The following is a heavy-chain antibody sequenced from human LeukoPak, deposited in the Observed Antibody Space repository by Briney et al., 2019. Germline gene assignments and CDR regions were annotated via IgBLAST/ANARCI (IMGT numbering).Heavy chain of an antibody. CDR3: ARGPYWPNIVVPENYYMDV. CDR2: INPNSGNT. Sequence: GASVKVSCKASGYTFTSYDINWVRQATGQGLEWMGWINPNSGNTGYAQKFQGRVTITRNTSISTAYMELSSLRSEDTAVYYCARGPYWPNIVVPENYYMDVWGKGTTVTVSS. D-gene: IGHD2-2*01. CDR1: GYTFTSYD. J-gene: IGHJ6*03. V-gene: IGHV1-8*03.